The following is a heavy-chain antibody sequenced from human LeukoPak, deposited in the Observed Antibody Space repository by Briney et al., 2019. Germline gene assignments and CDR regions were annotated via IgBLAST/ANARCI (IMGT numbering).Heavy chain of an antibody. J-gene: IGHJ4*02. CDR3: AKEISSSSNRPPY. D-gene: IGHD6-6*01. CDR1: GFTFSSYA. V-gene: IGHV3-64*01. Sequence: PGGSLRLSCAASGFTFSSYAMHWVRQAPGKGLEYVSAISSNGGSTYYANSVKGRFTISRDNSKNTLYLQMNSLRAEDTAVYYCAKEISSSSNRPPYWGQGTLVTVSS. CDR2: ISSNGGST.